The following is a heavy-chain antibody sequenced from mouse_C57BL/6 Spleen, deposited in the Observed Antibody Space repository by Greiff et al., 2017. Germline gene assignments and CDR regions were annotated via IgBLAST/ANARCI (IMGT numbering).Heavy chain of an antibody. CDR2: ISDGGSYT. J-gene: IGHJ2*01. Sequence: EVKVVESGGGLVKPGGSLKLSCAASGFTFSSYAMSWVRQTPEKRLEWVATISDGGSYTYYPDNVKGRFTISRDNAKNNLYLQMSHLKSEDTAMYYCAREDYSNSFDYWGQGTTLTVSS. D-gene: IGHD2-5*01. CDR3: AREDYSNSFDY. V-gene: IGHV5-4*01. CDR1: GFTFSSYA.